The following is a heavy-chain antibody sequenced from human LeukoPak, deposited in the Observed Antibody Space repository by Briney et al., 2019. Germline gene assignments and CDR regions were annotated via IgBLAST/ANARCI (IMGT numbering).Heavy chain of an antibody. CDR3: ARLPPNDYGDHVSYFDY. Sequence: GESLKISCKGSGYSFTSYWIGWVRQMPGKGLEWMGIIYPGDSGTRYSPSFQGQVAISADKSISTAYLQWSSLKASDTAMYYCARLPPNDYGDHVSYFDYWGQGTLVTVSS. CDR1: GYSFTSYW. V-gene: IGHV5-51*01. CDR2: IYPGDSGT. J-gene: IGHJ4*02. D-gene: IGHD4-17*01.